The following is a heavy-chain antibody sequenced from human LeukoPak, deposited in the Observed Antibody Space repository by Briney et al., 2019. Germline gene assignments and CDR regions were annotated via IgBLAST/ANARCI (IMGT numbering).Heavy chain of an antibody. V-gene: IGHV1-69*04. D-gene: IGHD5-12*01. Sequence: ASVKVSCKASGGTFSSYAISWVRQAPGQGLEWMGRIIPILGIANYAQKFQGRVTTTADKSTSTAYMELSSLRSEDTAVYYCASFSGYENGMDVWGQGTTVTVSS. CDR1: GGTFSSYA. CDR2: IIPILGIA. CDR3: ASFSGYENGMDV. J-gene: IGHJ6*02.